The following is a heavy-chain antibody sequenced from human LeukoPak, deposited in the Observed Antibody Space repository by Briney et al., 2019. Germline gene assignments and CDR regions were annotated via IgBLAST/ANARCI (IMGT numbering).Heavy chain of an antibody. CDR3: AKGPLRGTAAAIDY. V-gene: IGHV3-30*18. CDR2: ISYDGRNK. Sequence: GGSLRLSCAASGFTFSTYSMNWVRQAPGKGLEWVAVISYDGRNKHYPDSVKGRFTISRDISTDTLWLQMDSLRTEDTAVYYCAKGPLRGTAAAIDYWGQGTLVTVSS. CDR1: GFTFSTYS. D-gene: IGHD2-2*01. J-gene: IGHJ4*02.